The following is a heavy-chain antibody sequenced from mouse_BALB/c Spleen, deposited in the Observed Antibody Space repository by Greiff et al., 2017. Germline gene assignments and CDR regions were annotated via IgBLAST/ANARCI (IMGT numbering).Heavy chain of an antibody. CDR2: INPSTGYT. Sequence: VMLVESGAELAKPGASVKMSCKASGYTFTSYWMHWVKQRPGQGLEWIGYINPSTGYTEYNQKFKDKATLTADKSSSTAYMQLSSLTSEDSAVYYCARSSYYYGSSYDWFAYWGQGTLVTVSA. D-gene: IGHD1-1*01. J-gene: IGHJ3*01. CDR1: GYTFTSYW. V-gene: IGHV1-7*01. CDR3: ARSSYYYGSSYDWFAY.